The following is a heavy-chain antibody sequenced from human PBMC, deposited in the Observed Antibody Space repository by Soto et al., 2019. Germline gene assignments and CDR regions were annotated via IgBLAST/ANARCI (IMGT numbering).Heavy chain of an antibody. Sequence: QVQLVQSGAEVKKPGSSVKVSCKASGGTFSSYAISWVRQAPGQGLEWMGGIIPIFGTANYAQKFQGRVTITAGESTSTAYMELSSLRSEDTAVYYCARGAVAVLRIHNWFDPWGQGTLVTVSS. CDR2: IIPIFGTA. V-gene: IGHV1-69*12. CDR1: GGTFSSYA. CDR3: ARGAVAVLRIHNWFDP. D-gene: IGHD6-19*01. J-gene: IGHJ5*02.